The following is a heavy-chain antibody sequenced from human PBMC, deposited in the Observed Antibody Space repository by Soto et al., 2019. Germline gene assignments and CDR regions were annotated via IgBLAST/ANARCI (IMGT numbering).Heavy chain of an antibody. J-gene: IGHJ5*02. CDR3: AREDYYGSGSYYNSNWFDP. V-gene: IGHV1-46*01. Sequence: ASVKVSCKASGYTFTSYYMHWVRQAPGQGLEWMGIINPSGGSTSYAQKFQGRVTMTRDTSTSTVYMELSSLRSEDTAVYYCAREDYYGSGSYYNSNWFDPWGQGTLVTVS. CDR2: INPSGGST. CDR1: GYTFTSYY. D-gene: IGHD3-10*01.